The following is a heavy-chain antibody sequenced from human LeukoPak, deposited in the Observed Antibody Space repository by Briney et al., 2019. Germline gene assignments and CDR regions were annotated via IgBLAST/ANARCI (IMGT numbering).Heavy chain of an antibody. V-gene: IGHV3-30*04. CDR1: GFTFSSYA. CDR3: ARVEIGTSHYYYGMDV. Sequence: QPGRSLRLSCAASGFTFSSYAMHWVRQAPGKGLEWVAVISYDGSNKYYADSVKGRFTISRDNAKNSLYLQMNSLRAEDTAVYYCARVEIGTSHYYYGMDVWGQGTTVTVSS. D-gene: IGHD5-24*01. CDR2: ISYDGSNK. J-gene: IGHJ6*02.